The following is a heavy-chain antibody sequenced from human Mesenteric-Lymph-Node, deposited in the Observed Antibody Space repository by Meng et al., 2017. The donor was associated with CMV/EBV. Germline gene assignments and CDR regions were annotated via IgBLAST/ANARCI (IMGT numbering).Heavy chain of an antibody. Sequence: ASVKVSCKASGYTFTSYGISWVRQAPGQGLVWMGWINPNSGGTNYAQKFQGRVTMTRDTSISTAYMELSRLRSDDTAVYYCARDIAARSSDYYYYGMDVWGQGTTVTVSS. J-gene: IGHJ6*02. V-gene: IGHV1-2*02. CDR3: ARDIAARSSDYYYYGMDV. CDR1: GYTFTSYG. D-gene: IGHD6-13*01. CDR2: INPNSGGT.